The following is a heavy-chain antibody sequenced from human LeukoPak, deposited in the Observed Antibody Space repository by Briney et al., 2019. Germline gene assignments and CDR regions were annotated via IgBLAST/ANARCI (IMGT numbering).Heavy chain of an antibody. D-gene: IGHD1-26*01. CDR3: ARGSRYRRATPSFFFDY. V-gene: IGHV4-59*01. Sequence: SETLSLTCTVSGGSIGSYYWSWIRQPPGKGLEWSGYIYYSGSTNYNPSLKSRVTISVDTSKNQFSLKLSSVTAADTAVYYCARGSRYRRATPSFFFDYWGQGTLVTVSS. CDR1: GGSIGSYY. J-gene: IGHJ4*02. CDR2: IYYSGST.